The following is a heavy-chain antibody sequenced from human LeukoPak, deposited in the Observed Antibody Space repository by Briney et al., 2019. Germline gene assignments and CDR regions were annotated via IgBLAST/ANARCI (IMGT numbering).Heavy chain of an antibody. D-gene: IGHD3-10*01. CDR2: IWYDGSNK. J-gene: IGHJ4*02. CDR3: ARDLYGSGIFDY. CDR1: GFTFSSYG. V-gene: IGHV3-33*01. Sequence: PGGSLRLSCAASGFTFSSYGMHWVRKAPGKGLEWVAVIWYDGSNKYYADSVKGRFTISRDNSKNTLYLQMNSLRAEDTAVYYCARDLYGSGIFDYWGQGTLVTVSS.